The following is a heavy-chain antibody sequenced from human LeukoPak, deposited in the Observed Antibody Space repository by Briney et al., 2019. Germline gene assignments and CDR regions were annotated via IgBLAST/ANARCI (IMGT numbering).Heavy chain of an antibody. D-gene: IGHD3-10*01. CDR2: IYSGGST. CDR1: GFTVSSNY. J-gene: IGHJ4*02. V-gene: IGHV3-66*01. Sequence: GGSLRLSCAASGFTVSSNYMSWVRQAPGKGLEWVSVIYSGGSTYYADSVKGRFTISRDNSKNTLYLQMNSLRAEDTAVYYCARDLGGSGSYYNGDFDYWGQGTLVTVSS. CDR3: ARDLGGSGSYYNGDFDY.